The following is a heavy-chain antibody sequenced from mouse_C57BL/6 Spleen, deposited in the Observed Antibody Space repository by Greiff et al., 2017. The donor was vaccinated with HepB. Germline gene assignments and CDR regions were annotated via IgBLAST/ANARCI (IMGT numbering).Heavy chain of an antibody. CDR1: GYTFTDYE. Sequence: QVHVKQSGAELVRPGASVTLSCTASGYTFTDYEMHWVKQTPVHGLEWIGAIDPETGGTAYNQKFKGKAILTADKSSSTAYMELRSLTSEDSAVSYCTRNYSSSSYAMDYWGQGTSVTVSS. CDR3: TRNYSSSSYAMDY. J-gene: IGHJ4*01. D-gene: IGHD1-1*01. CDR2: IDPETGGT. V-gene: IGHV1-15*01.